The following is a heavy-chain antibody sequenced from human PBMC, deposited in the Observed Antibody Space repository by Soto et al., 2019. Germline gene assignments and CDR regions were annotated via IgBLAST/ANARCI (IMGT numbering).Heavy chain of an antibody. CDR3: ARGSSDWLPYFDY. CDR1: GYTFIDHY. D-gene: IGHD3-9*01. CDR2: INSANGNT. J-gene: IGHJ4*02. Sequence: ASVKVSCKGSGYTFIDHYIHWVRQAPGQSLEWMGWINSANGNTKYSRKFKGRATITRDTSASTAYMELSSLRSEDTAVYFCARGSSDWLPYFDYWGQGSLVTVSS. V-gene: IGHV1-3*01.